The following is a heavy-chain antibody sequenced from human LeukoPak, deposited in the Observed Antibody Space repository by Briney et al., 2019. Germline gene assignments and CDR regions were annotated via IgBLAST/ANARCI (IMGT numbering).Heavy chain of an antibody. J-gene: IGHJ4*02. CDR1: GYTFTSYG. Sequence: ASVKLSCKASGYTFTSYGISWVRQAPGQGLEWMGWISAYNGNTNYAQKLQGRVTMTTDTSTSTAYMELRSLRSDDTAVYYCERDQINSSSSDYWGQGTLVTVSS. D-gene: IGHD6-6*01. CDR2: ISAYNGNT. V-gene: IGHV1-18*01. CDR3: ERDQINSSSSDY.